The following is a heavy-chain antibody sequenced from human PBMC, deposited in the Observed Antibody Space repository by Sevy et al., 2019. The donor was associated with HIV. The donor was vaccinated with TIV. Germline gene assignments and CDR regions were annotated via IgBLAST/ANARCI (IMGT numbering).Heavy chain of an antibody. CDR1: GFTFNTYN. Sequence: GGSLRLSCTASGFTFNTYNMNWVRQAPGKGLEWVSSISSSSIYIYYADSVNGRFTISRANAKNSLYLQRTSLRAEDTAVYYCARECDILTGHYIYHDFDYWGQGTLVTVSS. V-gene: IGHV3-21*01. CDR2: ISSSSIYI. CDR3: ARECDILTGHYIYHDFDY. J-gene: IGHJ4*02. D-gene: IGHD3-9*01.